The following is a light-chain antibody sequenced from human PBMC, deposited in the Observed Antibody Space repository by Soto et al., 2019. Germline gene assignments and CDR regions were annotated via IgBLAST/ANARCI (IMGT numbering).Light chain of an antibody. Sequence: DIQMTQSPSTLSASVGDRVTITSGASQSLNNYLAWYQQKPGKAPKLLIYDASTLERGVPSRFSGSGSGTDFTLTISSLQPEDFATYYCQQFNNYPYPFGQGTRLEIK. CDR3: QQFNNYPYP. CDR1: QSLNNY. V-gene: IGKV1-5*01. CDR2: DAS. J-gene: IGKJ5*01.